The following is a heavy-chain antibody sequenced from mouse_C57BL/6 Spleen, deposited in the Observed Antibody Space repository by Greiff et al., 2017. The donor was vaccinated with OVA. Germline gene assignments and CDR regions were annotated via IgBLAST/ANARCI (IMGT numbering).Heavy chain of an antibody. J-gene: IGHJ4*01. CDR1: GYTFTDYY. CDR2: INPYNGGT. D-gene: IGHD2-5*01. CDR3: ALYSNYDYAMDY. V-gene: IGHV1-19*01. Sequence: EVQLQQSGPVLVKPGASVKMSCKASGYTFTDYYMNWVKQSHGKSLEWIGVINPYNGGTSYNQKFKGKATLTVDKSSSTAYMELNSLTSEDSAVYYCALYSNYDYAMDYWGQGTSVTVSS.